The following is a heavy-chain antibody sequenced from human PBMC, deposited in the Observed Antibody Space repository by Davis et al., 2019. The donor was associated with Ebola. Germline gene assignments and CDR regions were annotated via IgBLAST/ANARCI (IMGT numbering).Heavy chain of an antibody. CDR1: GFTFTDYA. CDR2: ISGTGHST. J-gene: IGHJ5*02. V-gene: IGHV3-23*01. Sequence: GESLKISCAASGFTFTDYALTWVRQAPGQGLEWVASISGTGHSTYYADSVKGRFTISRDNSKNTVYLQMNSLRVEDTAVYYCTGVRDYNVWCFDPWGQGTLVTVSS. D-gene: IGHD3-10*02. CDR3: TGVRDYNVWCFDP.